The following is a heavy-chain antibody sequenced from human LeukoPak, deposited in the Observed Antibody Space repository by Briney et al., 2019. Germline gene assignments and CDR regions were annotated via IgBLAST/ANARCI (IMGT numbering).Heavy chain of an antibody. J-gene: IGHJ4*02. V-gene: IGHV3-66*01. D-gene: IGHD6-19*01. CDR3: AKLTVSGQFDY. CDR1: GFTVSSNY. Sequence: GGSLRVSCAASGFTVSSNYMIWVRQAPGKGLEWVSVIYTDGSTYYADSVKGRFTISRDSSKNTLHLQMNSLRVEDTAVYYCAKLTVSGQFDYWGQGTLVTVSS. CDR2: IYTDGST.